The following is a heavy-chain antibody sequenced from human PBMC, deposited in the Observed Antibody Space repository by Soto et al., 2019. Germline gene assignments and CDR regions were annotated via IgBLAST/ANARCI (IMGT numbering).Heavy chain of an antibody. CDR1: GYTFTGYY. Sequence: ASVKVSCKASGYTFTGYYMHWVRQAPGQGLEWMGWINPNSGGTNYAQKFQGWVTMTRDTSISTAYMELSRLRSDDTAVYYCARESLFGDKLFDYWGQGTLVTVLL. V-gene: IGHV1-2*04. CDR3: ARESLFGDKLFDY. J-gene: IGHJ4*02. CDR2: INPNSGGT. D-gene: IGHD3-10*02.